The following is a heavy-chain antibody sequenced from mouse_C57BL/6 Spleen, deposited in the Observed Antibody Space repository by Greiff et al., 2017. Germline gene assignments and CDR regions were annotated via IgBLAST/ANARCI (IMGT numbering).Heavy chain of an antibody. V-gene: IGHV1-69*01. CDR3: ARGGYGYDDYFDD. D-gene: IGHD2-2*01. CDR1: GYTFTSYW. CDR2: IDPSDSYT. Sequence: QVQLKQPGAELVMPGASVKLSCKASGYTFTSYWMHWVKQRPGQGLEWIGEIDPSDSYTNYNQKFKGKSTLTVDKSSSTAYMQLSSLTSEDSAVYYCARGGYGYDDYFDDWGQGTTRTVSS. J-gene: IGHJ2*01.